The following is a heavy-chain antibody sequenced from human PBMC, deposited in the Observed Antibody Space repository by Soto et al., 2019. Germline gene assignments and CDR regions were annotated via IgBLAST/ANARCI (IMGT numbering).Heavy chain of an antibody. CDR2: IVVGSGNT. Sequence: SVKVSCKTSGFTFSSTAMQWVRQARGQRLEWIGWIVVGSGNTNYAQKFQERVTIARDMSTSTAYMELSSLRSEDTAVYYCARAVSPGTTLDYFDYWGQGTLVTVSS. J-gene: IGHJ4*02. D-gene: IGHD1-1*01. CDR3: ARAVSPGTTLDYFDY. CDR1: GFTFSSTA. V-gene: IGHV1-58*02.